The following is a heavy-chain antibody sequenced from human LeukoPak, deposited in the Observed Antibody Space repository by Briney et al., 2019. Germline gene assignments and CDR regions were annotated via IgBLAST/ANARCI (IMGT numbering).Heavy chain of an antibody. CDR3: ARDLPDIVATDADAFDI. CDR2: IYTSGST. V-gene: IGHV4-4*07. J-gene: IGHJ3*02. Sequence: SETLSLTCTVSGGSISSYYWSWIRQPAGKGLEWIGRIYTSGSTNYNPSLKSRVTISVDKSKNQFSLKLSSVTAADTAVYYCARDLPDIVATDADAFDIWGHGTMVTVSS. CDR1: GGSISSYY. D-gene: IGHD5-12*01.